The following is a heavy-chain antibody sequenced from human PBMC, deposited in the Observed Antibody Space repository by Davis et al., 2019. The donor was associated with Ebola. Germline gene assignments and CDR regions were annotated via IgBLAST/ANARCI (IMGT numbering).Heavy chain of an antibody. CDR3: VPGTWI. CDR2: ISSSSSYI. CDR1: GFTFSSYS. Sequence: GESLKISCAASGFTFSSYSMNWVRQAPGKGLEWVSSISSSSSYIYYADSVKGRFTISRDNAKNSLYLQMNTLRVEDTAIYYSVPGTWIRGQGTLVTVSS. J-gene: IGHJ4*02. D-gene: IGHD5-18*01. V-gene: IGHV3-21*01.